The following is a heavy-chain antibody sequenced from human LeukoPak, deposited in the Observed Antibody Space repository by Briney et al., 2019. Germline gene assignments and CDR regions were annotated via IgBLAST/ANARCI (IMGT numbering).Heavy chain of an antibody. CDR1: GFTFGSYG. V-gene: IGHV3-33*01. D-gene: IGHD4-17*01. CDR3: ARDQDYGDAGYFDL. J-gene: IGHJ2*01. Sequence: GGSLRLSCAASGFTFGSYGMHWVRQAPGKGLEWVAVIWYDGSNKYYTDSVKGRFTISRDNSKNTLYLQMSSLRAEDTAVYYCARDQDYGDAGYFDLWGRGTLVTVSS. CDR2: IWYDGSNK.